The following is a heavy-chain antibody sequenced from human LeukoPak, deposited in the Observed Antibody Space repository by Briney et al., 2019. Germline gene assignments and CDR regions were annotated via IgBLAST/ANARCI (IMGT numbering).Heavy chain of an antibody. CDR2: ISYDGSNK. CDR3: ARDDYRIAAAGLDY. V-gene: IGHV3-30-3*01. CDR1: GFTFSSYA. D-gene: IGHD6-13*01. J-gene: IGHJ4*02. Sequence: PGGSLRLSCAASGFTFSSYAMHWVRQAPGKGLEWVAVISYDGSNKYYADSVKGRFTISRDNSKNTLYLQMNSLRAEDTAVYYCARDDYRIAAAGLDYWGQGTLVTVSS.